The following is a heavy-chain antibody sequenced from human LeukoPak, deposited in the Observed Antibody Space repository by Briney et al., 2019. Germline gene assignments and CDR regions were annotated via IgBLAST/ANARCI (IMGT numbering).Heavy chain of an antibody. CDR1: GFTFSDCY. CDR2: ISSSGSTI. CDR3: ARLSSSWSYYYGMDV. Sequence: PGGSLRLSCAASGFTFSDCYMSWIRQAPGKGLEWVSYISSSGSTIYYADAVKGRFTISRDNAKNSLYLQMNSLRAEDTAVYYCARLSSSWSYYYGMDVWGQGTTVTVSS. V-gene: IGHV3-11*01. D-gene: IGHD6-13*01. J-gene: IGHJ6*02.